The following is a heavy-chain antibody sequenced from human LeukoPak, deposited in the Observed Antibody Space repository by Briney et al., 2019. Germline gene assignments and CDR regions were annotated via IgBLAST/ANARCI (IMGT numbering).Heavy chain of an antibody. CDR1: GYNFTSYW. J-gene: IGHJ4*02. Sequence: GESLKISCKSSGYNFTSYWIGWVRQMPGKGLEWMGIIYPGDSDTRYSPSFQGQVTISADTSVSTAYLQWSSLKASDSAIYYCATRSDGYSQFDFWGQGTLVTVSS. D-gene: IGHD5-24*01. CDR2: IYPGDSDT. CDR3: ATRSDGYSQFDF. V-gene: IGHV5-51*01.